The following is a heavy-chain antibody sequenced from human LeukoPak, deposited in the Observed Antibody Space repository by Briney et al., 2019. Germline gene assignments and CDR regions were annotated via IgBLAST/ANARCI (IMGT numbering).Heavy chain of an antibody. Sequence: ASVKVSCKASGYTFTSYGISWVRQAPGQGLEWMGWISAYNGNTNYAQKLQGRVTMTTDTSTSAAYMELRSLRSDDTAVYYCASPGYYDSSGSLDPWGQGTLVTVSS. CDR1: GYTFTSYG. V-gene: IGHV1-18*01. J-gene: IGHJ5*02. CDR2: ISAYNGNT. D-gene: IGHD3-22*01. CDR3: ASPGYYDSSGSLDP.